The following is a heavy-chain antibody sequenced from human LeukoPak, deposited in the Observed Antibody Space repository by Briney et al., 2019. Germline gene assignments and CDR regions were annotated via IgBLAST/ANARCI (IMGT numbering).Heavy chain of an antibody. CDR2: IKQGGREE. CDR3: ARDNGGWFDF. V-gene: IGHV3-7*03. Sequence: HPGRSLRLSCVASKFIFSDYWMSWVRQAPGKGLEWVANIKQGGREEKYVDSVKGQFAISRDDAKSTLYLQMDSLSGDDTAVYYCARDNGGWFDFWGRGTLVTVSS. D-gene: IGHD3-10*01. CDR1: KFIFSDYW. J-gene: IGHJ5*01.